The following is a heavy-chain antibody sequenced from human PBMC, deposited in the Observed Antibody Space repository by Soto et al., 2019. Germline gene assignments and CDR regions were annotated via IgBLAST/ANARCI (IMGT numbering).Heavy chain of an antibody. CDR3: TRGGVATRTSDY. CDR2: IFPDDSDT. D-gene: IGHD3-3*01. CDR1: GYSITSYW. Sequence: GESLKISCKASGYSITSYWIAWVRQMPGQGLEWMGIIFPDDSDTRYSPSFQGQVTISAGKSISTAYVQWSSLKASDTAMYYCTRGGVATRTSDYWGQGTLVTVSS. V-gene: IGHV5-51*01. J-gene: IGHJ4*02.